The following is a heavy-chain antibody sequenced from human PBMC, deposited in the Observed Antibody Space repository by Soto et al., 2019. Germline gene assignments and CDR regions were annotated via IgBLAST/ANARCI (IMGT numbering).Heavy chain of an antibody. Sequence: QPGGSLRLSCAASGFTFSSYAMSWVRQAPGKGLEWVSAISGSGGSTYYADSVKGRFTISRDNSKNTLYLRMNSLRAEDTAVYYCANAPGSWDYGHYDGLQHWGQGTLVRVSS. V-gene: IGHV3-23*01. D-gene: IGHD4-17*01. CDR1: GFTFSSYA. CDR3: ANAPGSWDYGHYDGLQH. CDR2: ISGSGGST. J-gene: IGHJ1*01.